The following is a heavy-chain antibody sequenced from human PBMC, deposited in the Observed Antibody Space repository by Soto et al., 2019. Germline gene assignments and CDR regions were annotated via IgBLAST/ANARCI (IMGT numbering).Heavy chain of an antibody. CDR1: GGTFSSYA. CDR3: ARGTSSGWYYYHFRLDY. D-gene: IGHD6-13*01. CDR2: IIPIFGTA. Sequence: GASVKVSCKASGGTFSSYAISWVRQAPGQGLEWMGGIIPIFGTANYAQKFQGRVTITADESTSTAYMELSSLRSEDTAVYYCARGTSSGWYYYHFRLDYWGQGTLVTVSS. J-gene: IGHJ4*02. V-gene: IGHV1-69*13.